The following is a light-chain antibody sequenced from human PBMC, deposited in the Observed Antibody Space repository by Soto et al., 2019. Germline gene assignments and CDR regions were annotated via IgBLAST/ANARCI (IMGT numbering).Light chain of an antibody. J-gene: IGLJ2*01. CDR3: SSYTSSSTVV. Sequence: QSALTQPASVSGSPGQSITISCTGTSNDVGGYNYVSWYQQHPGKAPKLMIYDVSNRPSGVSNNFSGSRSGNTASLTISGLQAEDEADYYCSSYTSSSTVVFGGGTKLTVL. CDR1: SNDVGGYNY. V-gene: IGLV2-14*01. CDR2: DVS.